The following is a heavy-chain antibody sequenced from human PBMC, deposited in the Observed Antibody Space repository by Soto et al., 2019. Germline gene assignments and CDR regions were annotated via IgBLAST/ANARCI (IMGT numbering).Heavy chain of an antibody. CDR1: GFTFSNWA. J-gene: IGHJ4*01. CDR3: AITGRGVGLYYEVDY. CDR2: ISGSGDRT. Sequence: EVQLLESGGGLVQPGGSLRLSCAASGFTFSNWAMSWVRQAPGKGLEWVSGISGSGDRTFYADSVKGRFTISRDNSKNTLYLQMNSLRADDTAVYDCAITGRGVGLYYEVDYWGHGTLVTVSS. V-gene: IGHV3-23*01. D-gene: IGHD3-3*01.